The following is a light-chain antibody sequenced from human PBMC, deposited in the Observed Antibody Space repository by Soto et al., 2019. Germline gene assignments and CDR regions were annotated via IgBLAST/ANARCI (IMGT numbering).Light chain of an antibody. CDR1: SSDVGGYNY. V-gene: IGLV2-11*01. CDR2: DVS. CDR3: CSHAGSFTLV. Sequence: QSVLTQPRSVSGSPGQSVTISCTGTSSDVGGYNYVSWYQKYPGKAPRLMIYDVSKRPSGVPDRFSGSKSGNTASLTISGLQAEDEADYYCCSHAGSFTLVFGGGT. J-gene: IGLJ2*01.